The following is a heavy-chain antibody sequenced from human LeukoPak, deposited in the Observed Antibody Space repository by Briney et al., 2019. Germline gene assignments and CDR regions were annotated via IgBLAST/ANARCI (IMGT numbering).Heavy chain of an antibody. CDR2: ISYDGSNK. Sequence: PGGSLRLSCAASGFTFSSYAMHWVRQAPGKGLEWVAVISYDGSNKYYADSVKGRFTISRDNSKNTLYLQMNSLRAEDTAVYYCAKRLTIFGVTTFDYWGQGTLVTVSS. D-gene: IGHD3-3*01. CDR1: GFTFSSYA. CDR3: AKRLTIFGVTTFDY. J-gene: IGHJ4*02. V-gene: IGHV3-30*04.